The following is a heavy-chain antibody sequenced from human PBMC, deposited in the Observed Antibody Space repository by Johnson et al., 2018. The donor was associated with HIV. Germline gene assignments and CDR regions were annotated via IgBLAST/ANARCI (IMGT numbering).Heavy chain of an antibody. CDR1: GFTVSSNY. D-gene: IGHD5-18*01. V-gene: IGHV3-23*04. Sequence: MQLVESGGGLVQPGGSLRLSCAASGFTVSSNYMSWVRQAPGKGLEWVSVISDSGGDTYYADSVKGRFTISRDNSRNTLYLQMNSLRAEDTAVYYCAKDGHSYGRGPDAFDIWGQGTMVTVSS. CDR2: ISDSGGDT. J-gene: IGHJ3*02. CDR3: AKDGHSYGRGPDAFDI.